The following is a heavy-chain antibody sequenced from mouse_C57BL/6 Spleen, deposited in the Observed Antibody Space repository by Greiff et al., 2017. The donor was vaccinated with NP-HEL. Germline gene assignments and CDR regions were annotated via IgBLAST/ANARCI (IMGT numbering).Heavy chain of an antibody. CDR1: GFTFSSYT. J-gene: IGHJ3*01. V-gene: IGHV5-9*01. Sequence: EVKLMESGGGLVKPGGSLKLSCAASGFTFSSYTMSWVRQTPEKRLEWVATISGGGGNTYYPDSVKGRFTISRDNAKNTLYLQMSRLRSEDTALYYCARPDGGFAYWGQGTLVTVSA. CDR3: ARPDGGFAY. D-gene: IGHD2-3*01. CDR2: ISGGGGNT.